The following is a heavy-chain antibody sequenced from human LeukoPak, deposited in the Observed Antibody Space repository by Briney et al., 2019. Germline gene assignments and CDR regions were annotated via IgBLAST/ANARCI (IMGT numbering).Heavy chain of an antibody. CDR1: GGSISSGGYS. CDR3: AGGNDILTGDAFDI. CDR2: IYHSGST. Sequence: SQTLSLTCAVSGGSISSGGYSWSWIRQPPGKGLEWIGYIYHSGSTYYNPSLKSRVTISVDRSKNQFSLKLSSVTAADTAVYYCAGGNDILTGDAFDIWGQGTMVTVSS. J-gene: IGHJ3*02. D-gene: IGHD3-9*01. V-gene: IGHV4-30-2*01.